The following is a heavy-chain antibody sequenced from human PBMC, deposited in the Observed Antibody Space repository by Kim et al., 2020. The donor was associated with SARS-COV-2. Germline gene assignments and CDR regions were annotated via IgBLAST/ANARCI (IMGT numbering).Heavy chain of an antibody. CDR1: GGSISSSSYY. Sequence: SETLSLTCTVSGGSISSSSYYWGWIRQPPGKGLEWIGSIYYSGSTYYNPSLKSRVTISVDTSKNQFSLKLSSVTAADTAVYYCASHPMTTADYWGQGTLVTVSS. V-gene: IGHV4-39*07. CDR2: IYYSGST. J-gene: IGHJ4*02. D-gene: IGHD4-17*01. CDR3: ASHPMTTADY.